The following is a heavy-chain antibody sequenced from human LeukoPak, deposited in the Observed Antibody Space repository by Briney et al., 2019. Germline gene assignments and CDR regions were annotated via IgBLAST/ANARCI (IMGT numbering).Heavy chain of an antibody. D-gene: IGHD2-15*01. CDR2: INHSGST. J-gene: IGHJ4*02. CDR1: GGSFSGYY. Sequence: SETLSLTCAVYGGSFSGYYWSWIRQPPGKGLEWIGEINHSGSTNYNPSLRSRVTISVDTSKNQFSLKLSSVTAADTAVYYCARGSLYGSGYYFDYWGQGTLVTVSS. CDR3: ARGSLYGSGYYFDY. V-gene: IGHV4-34*01.